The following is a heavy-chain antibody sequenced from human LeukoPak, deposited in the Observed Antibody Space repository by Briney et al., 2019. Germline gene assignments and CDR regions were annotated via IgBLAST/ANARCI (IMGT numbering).Heavy chain of an antibody. CDR1: GFTFSSYA. CDR2: ISYDGSNK. D-gene: IGHD5-24*01. CDR3: ARDSSGWLQLSSTFDY. J-gene: IGHJ4*02. V-gene: IGHV3-30-3*01. Sequence: GGSLRLSCAASGFTFSSYAMHWVRQAPGKGLEWVAVISYDGSNKYYADSVKGRFTISRDNSKNTLYLQMNSLRAEDTAVYYCARDSSGWLQLSSTFDYWGQGTLVTVSS.